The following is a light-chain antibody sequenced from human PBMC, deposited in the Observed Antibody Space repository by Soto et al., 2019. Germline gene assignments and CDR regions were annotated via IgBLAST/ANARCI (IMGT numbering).Light chain of an antibody. CDR3: QQYRNWPRT. CDR1: QSVDTN. V-gene: IGKV3-15*01. J-gene: IGKJ1*01. CDR2: GAS. Sequence: ELVLTQSPATLSVSPGDRVTLSCRASQSVDTNLACYQQKAGQAPRLLVYGASTKATDMPGRFSGRGSGTEFTLTINNLQSEDFAVYYCQQYRNWPRTFGQGTKVDIK.